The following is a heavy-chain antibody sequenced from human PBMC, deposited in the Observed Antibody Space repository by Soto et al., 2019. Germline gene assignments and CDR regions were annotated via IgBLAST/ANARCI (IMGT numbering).Heavy chain of an antibody. Sequence: QVQLVESGGGVVQPGRSLRLSCAASGFTFSSYGMHWVRQAPGKWLEWVAVIWYDGSNKYYADSVKGRFTISRDNSKNTLYLQMNSLSAEDTAVYYCARRIGRSGRFVYSSSWTPGGWLDPWGQGTLVTVSS. V-gene: IGHV3-33*01. CDR3: ARRIGRSGRFVYSSSWTPGGWLDP. D-gene: IGHD6-13*01. CDR2: IWYDGSNK. J-gene: IGHJ5*02. CDR1: GFTFSSYG.